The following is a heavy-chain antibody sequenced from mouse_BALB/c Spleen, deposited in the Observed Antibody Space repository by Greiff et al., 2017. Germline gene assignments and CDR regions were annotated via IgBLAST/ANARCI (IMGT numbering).Heavy chain of an antibody. J-gene: IGHJ2*01. V-gene: IGHV1-7*01. CDR1: GYTFTSYW. D-gene: IGHD2-10*02. CDR2: INPSTGYT. Sequence: VQLQQSGAELAKPGASVKMSCKASGYTFTSYWMHWVKQRPGQGLEWIGYINPSTGYTEYNQKFKDKATLTADKSSSTAYMQLSSLTSEDSAVYYGARFSYGNWDDWGQGTTLTVSS. CDR3: ARFSYGNWDD.